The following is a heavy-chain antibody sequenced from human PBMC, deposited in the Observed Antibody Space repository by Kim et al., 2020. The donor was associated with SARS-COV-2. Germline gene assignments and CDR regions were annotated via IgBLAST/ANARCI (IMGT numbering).Heavy chain of an antibody. V-gene: IGHV3-15*01. CDR2: IKSKTDGGTT. Sequence: GGSLRLSCAASGFTFSNAWMSWVRQAPGKGLEWVGRIKSKTDGGTTDYAAPVKGRFTISRDDSKNTLYLQMNSLKTEDTAVYYCTTDVRFLEEDCFDYWGQGTLVTVSS. CDR3: TTDVRFLEEDCFDY. D-gene: IGHD3-3*01. CDR1: GFTFSNAW. J-gene: IGHJ4*02.